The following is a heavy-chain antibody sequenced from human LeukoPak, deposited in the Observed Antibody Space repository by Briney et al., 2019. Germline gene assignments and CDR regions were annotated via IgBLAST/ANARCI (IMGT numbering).Heavy chain of an antibody. CDR1: GYTFTGYY. CDR3: AKTPPGGDVDH. Sequence: GASVKVSCKASGYTFTGYYMHWVRQAPGQGLEWMGWINPNSGGTNYAQKFQGRVTMTRDMSTSTAYMELSSPTSEAPAVYYCAKTPPGGDVDHWGEATLATVSS. CDR2: INPNSGGT. J-gene: IGHJ4*02. V-gene: IGHV1-2*02. D-gene: IGHD3-16*01.